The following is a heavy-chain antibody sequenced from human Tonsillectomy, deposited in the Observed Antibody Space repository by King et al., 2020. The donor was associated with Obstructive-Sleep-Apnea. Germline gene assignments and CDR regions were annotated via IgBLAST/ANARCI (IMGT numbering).Heavy chain of an antibody. CDR3: AGATYSTSSPEGQYYYYYYGMDV. J-gene: IGHJ6*02. CDR2: ISYDGSNK. D-gene: IGHD6-6*01. CDR1: GFTFSSYA. V-gene: IGHV3-30*04. Sequence: VQLVESGGGVVQPGRSLRLSCAASGFTFSSYAMHWVRQAPGKGLEWVAVISYDGSNKYYADSMKGRFTISRDNSKNTLFLQMNSLRAEDTAVYYCAGATYSTSSPEGQYYYYYYGMDVWGQGTTVTVSS.